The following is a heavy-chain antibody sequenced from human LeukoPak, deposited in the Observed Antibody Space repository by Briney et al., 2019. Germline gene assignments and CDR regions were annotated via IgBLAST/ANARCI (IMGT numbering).Heavy chain of an antibody. V-gene: IGHV3-48*01. D-gene: IGHD3-22*01. J-gene: IGHJ4*02. CDR1: GFTFSSYS. CDR2: ISSSSSTI. CDR3: AKVAPSSGYSFNY. Sequence: GGSLRLSCAASGFTFSSYSMNWVRQAPGKGLEWVSYISSSSSTIYYADSVKGRFTISRDNSKNTLYVEMKSLRAEDTAVYYCAKVAPSSGYSFNYWGQGTLVTVSS.